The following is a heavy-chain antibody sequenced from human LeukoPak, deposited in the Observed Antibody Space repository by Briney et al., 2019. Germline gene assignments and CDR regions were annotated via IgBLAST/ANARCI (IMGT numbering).Heavy chain of an antibody. CDR3: ARTLGRNAFDI. V-gene: IGHV4-59*08. D-gene: IGHD7-27*01. J-gene: IGHJ3*02. CDR2: IYYTGTT. Sequence: PSETLSLTCTVSGGSISSYYWSWIRQPPGKGLEWIGFIYYTGTTNYNPSLKSRITISLDTSKNQFSLKLSSVTAADTAVYYCARTLGRNAFDIWGQGTMVTVSS. CDR1: GGSISSYY.